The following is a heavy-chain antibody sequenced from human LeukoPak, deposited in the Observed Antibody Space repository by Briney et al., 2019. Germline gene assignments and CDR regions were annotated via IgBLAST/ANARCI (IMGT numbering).Heavy chain of an antibody. V-gene: IGHV4-39*01. D-gene: IGHD5-12*01. J-gene: IGHJ4*02. CDR2: IYYSGST. CDR1: GDSISSSRNHY. Sequence: PSETLSLTCTVSGDSISSSRNHYGGWLRQPPGKGLEWIGSIYYSGSTYYNPSLKSRVTISVDTSKNQFSLKMTSVTVADTAVYYCARMIGGYDYSFDYWGQGTLVTVSS. CDR3: ARMIGGYDYSFDY.